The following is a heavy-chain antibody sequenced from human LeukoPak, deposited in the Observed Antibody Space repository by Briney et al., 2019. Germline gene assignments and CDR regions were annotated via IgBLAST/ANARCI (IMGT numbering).Heavy chain of an antibody. V-gene: IGHV3-33*08. CDR1: GFTFSSYS. CDR3: ARDGPPCGGDCYSVFDY. D-gene: IGHD2-21*02. Sequence: GGSLRLSCAASGFTFSSYSMNWDRQAPGKGLEWVAVIWYDGSNKYYADSVKGRFTISRDNSKNTLYLQMNSLRAEDTAVYYCARDGPPCGGDCYSVFDYWGQGTLVTVSS. J-gene: IGHJ4*02. CDR2: IWYDGSNK.